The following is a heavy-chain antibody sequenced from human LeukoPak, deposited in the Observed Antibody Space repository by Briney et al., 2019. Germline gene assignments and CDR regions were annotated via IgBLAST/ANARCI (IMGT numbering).Heavy chain of an antibody. J-gene: IGHJ6*03. D-gene: IGHD2-15*01. CDR3: ARVLRYCSGGNCYSGGLGYMDV. Sequence: PGGSLRLSCAASGFTFSSYWMHWVRQAPGKGLEWVANIKDDGSEKHYVDSVKGRFTISRDNAKNSLYLQMNSLRAEDTAVYYCARVLRYCSGGNCYSGGLGYMDVWGKGTTVTISS. CDR1: GFTFSSYW. V-gene: IGHV3-7*03. CDR2: IKDDGSEK.